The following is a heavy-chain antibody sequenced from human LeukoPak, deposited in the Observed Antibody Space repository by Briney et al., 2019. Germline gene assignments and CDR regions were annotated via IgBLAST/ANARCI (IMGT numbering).Heavy chain of an antibody. CDR2: INPTGTGT. Sequence: ASVKVSCRASGYTFSNYYMHWVRQAPGQGLEWMGLINPTGTGTNYAQKFRGRVTLTRDTSATTVYMELSSLRSEDSAVYYCAREESGGYFDYWGQGTLVTVSS. J-gene: IGHJ4*02. D-gene: IGHD2-8*02. CDR1: GYTFSNYY. CDR3: AREESGGYFDY. V-gene: IGHV1-46*01.